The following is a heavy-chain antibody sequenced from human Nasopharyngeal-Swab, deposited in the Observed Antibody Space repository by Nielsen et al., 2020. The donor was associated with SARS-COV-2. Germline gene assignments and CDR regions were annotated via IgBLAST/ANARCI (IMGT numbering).Heavy chain of an antibody. J-gene: IGHJ6*02. Sequence: GESLQISCAASGFTFSSYAMIWVRQAPGKGLEWVSAISGSGGSTYYADSVKGRFTISRDNSKNTLYLQMNSLRAEDTAVYYCAKYSGWFTPYYYGMDVWGQGTTVTVSS. CDR1: GFTFSSYA. CDR3: AKYSGWFTPYYYGMDV. D-gene: IGHD6-19*01. CDR2: ISGSGGST. V-gene: IGHV3-23*01.